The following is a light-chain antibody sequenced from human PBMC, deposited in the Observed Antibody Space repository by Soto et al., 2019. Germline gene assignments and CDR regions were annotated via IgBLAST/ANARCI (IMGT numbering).Light chain of an antibody. CDR2: NNN. CDR1: SSNIGAGYD. Sequence: QPVLTQPPSVSGAPGQRVTISCTGSSSNIGAGYDVHWYQQLPGTAPKLLIYNNNNRPSGVPDRFSGSKSGTSASLAITGLQAEDEADYYCQSYDSSLSGSVFGGGTQLTVL. V-gene: IGLV1-40*01. CDR3: QSYDSSLSGSV. J-gene: IGLJ3*02.